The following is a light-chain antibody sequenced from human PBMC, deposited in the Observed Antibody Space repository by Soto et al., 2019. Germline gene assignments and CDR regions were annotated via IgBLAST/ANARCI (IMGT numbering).Light chain of an antibody. CDR2: DAS. V-gene: IGKV1-33*01. CDR1: QDISNY. CDR3: QQYDNLVT. Sequence: DIQLTQSPSFLSASVGDRVTITCRASQDISNYLNWYQQKPGKAPKLLIYDASNLERGVPSRFSGSGSGTDFTFTISSLQPDDIATYYCQQYDNLVTFGGGTKVEIK. J-gene: IGKJ4*01.